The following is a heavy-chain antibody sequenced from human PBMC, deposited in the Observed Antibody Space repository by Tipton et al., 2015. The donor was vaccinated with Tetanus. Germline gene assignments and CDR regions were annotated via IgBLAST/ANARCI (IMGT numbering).Heavy chain of an antibody. J-gene: IGHJ4*02. CDR2: ISYSAST. V-gene: IGHV4-39*01. Sequence: TLSLTCSVSGASIRNFTYYWGWIRQSPGKGLEWIGTISYSASTYYNPSLKSRVTISVDTSKNQFSLKLSSVTAADTAVYYCARHWFELRGFDYWGQGALVTVSS. CDR1: GASIRNFTYY. CDR3: ARHWFELRGFDY. D-gene: IGHD1-7*01.